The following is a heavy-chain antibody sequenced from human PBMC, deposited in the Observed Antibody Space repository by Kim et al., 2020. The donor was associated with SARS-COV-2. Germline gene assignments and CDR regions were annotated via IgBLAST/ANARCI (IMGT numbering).Heavy chain of an antibody. CDR3: AHRGFVDYWYFDL. D-gene: IGHD2-21*01. CDR2: IYNLGST. CDR1: GDSFSGSYY. V-gene: IGHV4-59*01. J-gene: IGHJ2*01. Sequence: SETLSLTCTISGDSFSGSYYWSWVRQPPGKGLEWIGDIYNLGSTNYNPSLESRVTILGDMSKNRFSLKLSSVTPADTAVYYCAHRGFVDYWYFDLWGRGSQVTVSS.